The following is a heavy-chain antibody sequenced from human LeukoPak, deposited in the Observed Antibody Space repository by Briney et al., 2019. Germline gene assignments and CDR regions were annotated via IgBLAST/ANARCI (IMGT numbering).Heavy chain of an antibody. Sequence: GGSLLLSGAASGFTFSNYAMSWVRRAPGKGLEWFSAVSGSGGVTYYADSVKGRFTISRDNAKNTLNLQMNSLRAEDTAVYYCVRGYSSGWYLFGDYWGQGALVTVSS. V-gene: IGHV3-23*01. J-gene: IGHJ4*02. CDR3: VRGYSSGWYLFGDY. D-gene: IGHD6-19*01. CDR1: GFTFSNYA. CDR2: VSGSGGVT.